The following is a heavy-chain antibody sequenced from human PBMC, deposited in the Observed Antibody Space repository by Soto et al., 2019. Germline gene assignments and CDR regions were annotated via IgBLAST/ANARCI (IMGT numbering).Heavy chain of an antibody. CDR3: SRASAAATSWFVY. CDR1: GCIFPDYY. Sequence: EASVKVSCKASGCIFPDYYIHWVRQAPGQGLEWMGWLNPKTGGANSAQKFQGRVTMTRDTSITTVYLELSSLTSDDTAVYFCSRASAAATSWFVYWGQGSLVTVSS. J-gene: IGHJ4*02. CDR2: LNPKTGGA. V-gene: IGHV1-2*02. D-gene: IGHD2-15*01.